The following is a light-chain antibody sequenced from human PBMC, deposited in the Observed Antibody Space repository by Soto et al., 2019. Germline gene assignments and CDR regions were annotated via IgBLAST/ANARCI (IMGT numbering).Light chain of an antibody. CDR2: EVR. CDR1: SSDVGSYNR. V-gene: IGLV2-18*02. J-gene: IGLJ3*02. CDR3: SSYTSNNTWV. Sequence: LTQPPPVSWSPGQSVTISCTGTSSDVGSYNRVSWYQQPPGTAPKLMIYEVRNRPSGVPDRFSGSKSGNMASLTISGLQAEDEADYYCSSYTSNNTWVFGGGTKVTVL.